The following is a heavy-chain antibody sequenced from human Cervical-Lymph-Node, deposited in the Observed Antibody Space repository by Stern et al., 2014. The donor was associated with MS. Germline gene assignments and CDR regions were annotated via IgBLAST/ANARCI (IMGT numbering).Heavy chain of an antibody. CDR3: RRGTRTFDP. J-gene: IGHJ5*02. V-gene: IGHV1-2*02. Sequence: VQLVESGDEVKEPGAAVKVSCMASGYTFTNFFIHWVRQAPGQGLEWMGCINPNNGGATFAQKFQDRVTMTRDTSITTAYMELTSLRPDDTAVYYCRRGTRTFDPWGQGTLVTVSA. CDR2: INPNNGGA. D-gene: IGHD3-16*01. CDR1: GYTFTNFF.